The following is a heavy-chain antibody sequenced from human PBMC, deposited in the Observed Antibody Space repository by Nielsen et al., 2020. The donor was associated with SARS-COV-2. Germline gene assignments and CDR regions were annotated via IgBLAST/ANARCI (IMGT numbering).Heavy chain of an antibody. V-gene: IGHV5-51*01. CDR1: GYSFTSYW. Sequence: GESLKISCKGSGYSFTSYWIGWVRQMPGKGLEWMGIIYPGDSDTRYSPSFQGQVTISADKSISTAYLQWSSLKASDTAMYYCARTTEDAGLGRYYYYYYMDVWGKGTTVTVSS. CDR3: ARTTEDAGLGRYYYYYYMDV. D-gene: IGHD3/OR15-3a*01. CDR2: IYPGDSDT. J-gene: IGHJ6*03.